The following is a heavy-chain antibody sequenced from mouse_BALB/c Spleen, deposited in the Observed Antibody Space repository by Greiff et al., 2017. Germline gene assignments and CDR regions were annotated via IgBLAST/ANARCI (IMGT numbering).Heavy chain of an antibody. Sequence: VKLQESGAELMKPGASVKISCTATGYTFSSYWIEWVKQRPGHGLEWIGEILPGSGSTNYNEKFKGKATFTADTSSNTAYVQLSSLTSEDSAVYYCARRGNSYDGYLYYNAMDYWGQGTSVTVSS. J-gene: IGHJ4*01. CDR2: ILPGSGST. CDR3: ARRGNSYDGYLYYNAMDY. V-gene: IGHV1-9*01. CDR1: GYTFSSYW. D-gene: IGHD2-3*01.